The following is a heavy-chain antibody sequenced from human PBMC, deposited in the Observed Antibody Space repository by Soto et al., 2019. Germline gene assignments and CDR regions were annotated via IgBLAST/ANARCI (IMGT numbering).Heavy chain of an antibody. D-gene: IGHD2-15*01. J-gene: IGHJ4*02. Sequence: PSETLSLTCTVSGGSISSGGYYWSWIRQHPGKGLEWIGYIYYSGSTYYNPSLKSRVTISVDTSKNQFSLKLSSVTAADTAVYYCARDSPPYCSGGSCYHDVGYFDYWGQGTLVTVSS. CDR2: IYYSGST. CDR3: ARDSPPYCSGGSCYHDVGYFDY. V-gene: IGHV4-31*03. CDR1: GGSISSGGYY.